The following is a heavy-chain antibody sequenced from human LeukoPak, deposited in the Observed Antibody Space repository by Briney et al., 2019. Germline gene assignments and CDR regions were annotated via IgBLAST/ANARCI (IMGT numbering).Heavy chain of an antibody. CDR3: ARDTYSSPSQEDYYGMDV. J-gene: IGHJ6*02. V-gene: IGHV4-31*03. Sequence: PSATLSLTCTVSGGSISSGGYYWSWIRQHPGKGLEWIGYIYYSGSTDYNPSLKSRVTISVDTSKNQFSLKLSSVTAADTAVYYCARDTYSSPSQEDYYGMDVWGQGTTVTVSS. CDR2: IYYSGST. CDR1: GGSISSGGYY. D-gene: IGHD6-6*01.